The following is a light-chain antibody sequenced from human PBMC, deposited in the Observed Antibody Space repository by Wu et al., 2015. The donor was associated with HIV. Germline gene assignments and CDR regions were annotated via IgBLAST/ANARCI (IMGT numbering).Light chain of an antibody. V-gene: IGKV3-11*01. Sequence: EIVMTQSPATLSVSPGERATLSCRASQSLSSNLVWYQQRPGQAPRLLIYDASNRATGIPARFSGSGSGTDFTLTISSLEPEDFAVYYCQQRSNWPLTFGGGTKVELK. J-gene: IGKJ4*01. CDR2: DAS. CDR3: QQRSNWPLT. CDR1: QSLSSN.